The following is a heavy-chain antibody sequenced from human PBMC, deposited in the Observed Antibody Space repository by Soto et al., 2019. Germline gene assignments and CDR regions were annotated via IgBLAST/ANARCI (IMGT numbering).Heavy chain of an antibody. D-gene: IGHD6-6*01. CDR1: GFIFSSYG. V-gene: IGHV3-30*18. CDR3: AKSISSSSAPGYYYGMDV. Sequence: QVQLVESGGGVVQPGRSLRLSCTASGFIFSSYGMHWVRQAPGKGLEWVVVISYDGSNKYYADSVKGRFTISRDNSKNTLYLPRNSLRAEDTAVYYCAKSISSSSAPGYYYGMDVWGQGTTVTVSS. J-gene: IGHJ6*02. CDR2: ISYDGSNK.